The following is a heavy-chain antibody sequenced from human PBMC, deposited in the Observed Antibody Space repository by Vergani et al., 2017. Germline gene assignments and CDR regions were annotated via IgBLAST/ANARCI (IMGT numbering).Heavy chain of an antibody. Sequence: QVQLVQSGAEVKKPGSSVKVSCKASGGTFSSYTISWVRQAPGQGLEWMGRIIPILGIANYAQKLQGRVTMTTDTSTSTAYMELRSLRSDDTAVYYCARDLAVVAALSFGYWGQGTLVTVSS. J-gene: IGHJ4*02. CDR1: GGTFSSYT. V-gene: IGHV1-69*08. CDR3: ARDLAVVAALSFGY. D-gene: IGHD2-15*01. CDR2: IIPILGIA.